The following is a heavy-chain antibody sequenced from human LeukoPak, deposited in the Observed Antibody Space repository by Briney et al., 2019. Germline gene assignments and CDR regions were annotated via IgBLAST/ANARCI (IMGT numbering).Heavy chain of an antibody. Sequence: GGSLRLSCAASGLSFTTYVMGWVRQAPGKGLEWVAYIRQDGSDKQYVESVKGRFTISRDNAKKSLYLQMNSLRAEDTAVYYCAREGHSGDYFYYWGQGTLVTVSS. CDR1: GLSFTTYV. J-gene: IGHJ4*02. V-gene: IGHV3-7*05. CDR2: IRQDGSDK. D-gene: IGHD2-21*01. CDR3: AREGHSGDYFYY.